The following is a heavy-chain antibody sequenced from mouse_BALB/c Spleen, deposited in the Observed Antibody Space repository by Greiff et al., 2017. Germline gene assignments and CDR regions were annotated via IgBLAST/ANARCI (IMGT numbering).Heavy chain of an antibody. CDR3: AREVTTAAWFAY. CDR1: GYTFTSYV. Sequence: VHVKQSGPELVKPGASVKMSCKASGYTFTSYVMHWVKQKPGQGLEWIGYINPYNDGTKYNEKFKGKATLTSDKSSSTAYMELSSLTSEDSAVYYCAREVTTAAWFAYWGQGTLVTVSA. D-gene: IGHD1-2*01. CDR2: INPYNDGT. V-gene: IGHV1-14*01. J-gene: IGHJ3*01.